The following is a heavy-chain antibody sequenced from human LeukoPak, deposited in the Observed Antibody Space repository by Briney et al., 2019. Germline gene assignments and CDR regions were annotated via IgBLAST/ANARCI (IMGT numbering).Heavy chain of an antibody. Sequence: GGSLRLSCAASGFSFSDFYMDWVRQAPGKGLEWGGHIRHKLDSYTTEYAASVKGRFTISRDDSKNSVYLQMNSMKTEDTAVYYCAREQWYRFAYWGQGTLVTASS. D-gene: IGHD6-19*01. CDR3: AREQWYRFAY. CDR2: IRHKLDSYTT. CDR1: GFSFSDFY. V-gene: IGHV3-72*01. J-gene: IGHJ4*02.